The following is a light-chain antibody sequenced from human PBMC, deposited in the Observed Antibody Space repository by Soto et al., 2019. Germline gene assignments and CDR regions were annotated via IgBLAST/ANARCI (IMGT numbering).Light chain of an antibody. Sequence: QSVLTQPPSASGSPGQSVTISCTGTSSDVGGYNYVSWYQQHPGKATKLMIYEVSKRPSGVPDRFSGSKSGKTASLTVSGLQAEDEADYYCSSYAGSNNWGVFGGGTTLTVL. CDR3: SSYAGSNNWGV. CDR1: SSDVGGYNY. V-gene: IGLV2-8*01. J-gene: IGLJ2*01. CDR2: EVS.